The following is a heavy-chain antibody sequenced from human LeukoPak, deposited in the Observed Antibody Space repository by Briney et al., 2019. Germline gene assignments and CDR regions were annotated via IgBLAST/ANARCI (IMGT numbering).Heavy chain of an antibody. CDR1: GCTFSSYS. J-gene: IGHJ4*02. D-gene: IGHD3-3*01. Sequence: PGGSLRLSCAASGCTFSSYSMNWVRQAPGKGLEWVSSISSSSSYIYYADLVKGRFTISRDNAKNSLYLQMNSLRAEDTAVYYCARGGLLEWLLVDYWGQGTLVTVSS. CDR3: ARGGLLEWLLVDY. V-gene: IGHV3-21*01. CDR2: ISSSSSYI.